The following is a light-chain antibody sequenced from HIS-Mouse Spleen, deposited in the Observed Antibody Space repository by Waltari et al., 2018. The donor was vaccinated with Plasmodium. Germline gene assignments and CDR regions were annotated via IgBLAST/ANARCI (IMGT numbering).Light chain of an antibody. V-gene: IGLV2-14*03. CDR2: DVS. J-gene: IGLJ1*01. CDR3: SSYTSSSTLDV. Sequence: QSALTQPASVSGSPGQSITISCTGTSSDVGGYNYVSWYQQHPSKAPKLMIDDVSNRPSGVSNRFSGSKSGNTAALTISGLQAEDEADYYCSSYTSSSTLDVFGTGTKVTVL. CDR1: SSDVGGYNY.